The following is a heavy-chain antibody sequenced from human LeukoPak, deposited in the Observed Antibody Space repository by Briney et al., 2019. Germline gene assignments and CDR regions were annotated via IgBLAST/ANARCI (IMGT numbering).Heavy chain of an antibody. D-gene: IGHD1-26*01. Sequence: PSETLSLTCRVSGGSISSTSYYWGWIRQPPGKGLEWIASIYHSGETSYNPSLESRVAISVDTSNNEVFLDLYSVTAADTAMYYCAEANTQDWFDPWGRGTLVTVSS. J-gene: IGHJ5*02. CDR1: GGSISSTSYY. CDR3: AEANTQDWFDP. CDR2: IYHSGET. V-gene: IGHV4-39*07.